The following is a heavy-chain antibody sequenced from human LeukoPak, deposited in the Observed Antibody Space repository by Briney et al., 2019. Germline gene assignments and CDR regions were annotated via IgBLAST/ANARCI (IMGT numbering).Heavy chain of an antibody. CDR2: IIPIFGTA. Sequence: GASVKVSCKASGGTFSSYAISWVRQAPGQRLEWMGGIIPIFGTANYAQKFQGRVTITADKSTSTAYMELSSLRSEDTAVYYCARGQWLRPYYYYGMDVWGKGTTVTVSS. V-gene: IGHV1-69*06. J-gene: IGHJ6*04. CDR1: GGTFSSYA. CDR3: ARGQWLRPYYYYGMDV. D-gene: IGHD5-12*01.